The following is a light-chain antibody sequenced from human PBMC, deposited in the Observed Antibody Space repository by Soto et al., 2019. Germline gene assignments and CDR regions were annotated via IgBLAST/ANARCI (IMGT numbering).Light chain of an antibody. V-gene: IGKV1-12*01. Sequence: EIQITQSASSVSASVGDRVTITCRASQGISTWLVWYQQKPGTAPKLLIYAASNLQRGVPSRFSGSGSGTDFTLPISSLQPEDFATYYCQQTSAFPLTFGGGTKV. CDR3: QQTSAFPLT. CDR2: AAS. CDR1: QGISTW. J-gene: IGKJ4*01.